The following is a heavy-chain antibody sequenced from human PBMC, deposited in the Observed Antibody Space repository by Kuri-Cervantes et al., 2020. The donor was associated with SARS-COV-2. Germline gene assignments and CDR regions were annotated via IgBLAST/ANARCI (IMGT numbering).Heavy chain of an antibody. CDR3: ARVRSDNWNDDAFDY. Sequence: ASVKVSCKASGYTFTSYDINWVRQATGQGLEWMGWMNPNSGNTGYAQKFQSRVTITRNTSISTAYMELSSLRSEDTAVYYCARVRSDNWNDDAFDYWGQGTLVTVSS. CDR1: GYTFTSYD. V-gene: IGHV1-8*03. D-gene: IGHD1-1*01. CDR2: MNPNSGNT. J-gene: IGHJ4*02.